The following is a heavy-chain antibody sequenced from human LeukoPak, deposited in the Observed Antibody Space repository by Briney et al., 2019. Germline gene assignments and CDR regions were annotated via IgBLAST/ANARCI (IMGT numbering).Heavy chain of an antibody. CDR2: ISYDGSIK. V-gene: IGHV3-30-3*01. D-gene: IGHD1-26*01. CDR1: GFTFNSHA. J-gene: IGHJ3*01. Sequence: GGSLRLSCAASGFTFNSHAMHWVRQAPGKGLEWVAFISYDGSIKYYADSVKGRFTISRDNSKNTLYLQMNSLRAEDTAVYYCARDVTYSGSYHDVCDVWGQGTMVTVSS. CDR3: ARDVTYSGSYHDVCDV.